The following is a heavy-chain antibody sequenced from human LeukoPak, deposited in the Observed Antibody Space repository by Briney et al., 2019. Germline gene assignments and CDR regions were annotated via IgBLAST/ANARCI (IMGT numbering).Heavy chain of an antibody. Sequence: ASVKVSCKASGYTFTSYYMHWVRQAPGQGLEWMGIINPSGGSTSYAQKFQGRVTMTRDTSTSTVYMELSSLRSEDTAVYYCARLPQYNNNWHTQIDYWGQGALVTVSS. J-gene: IGHJ4*02. CDR3: ARLPQYNNNWHTQIDY. CDR2: INPSGGST. CDR1: GYTFTSYY. V-gene: IGHV1-46*01. D-gene: IGHD1-1*01.